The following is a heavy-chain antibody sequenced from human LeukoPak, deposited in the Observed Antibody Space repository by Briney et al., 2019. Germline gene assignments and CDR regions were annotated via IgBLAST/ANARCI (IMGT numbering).Heavy chain of an antibody. V-gene: IGHV3-23*01. D-gene: IGHD5/OR15-5a*01. CDR3: ATARVYAEPFDY. Sequence: GGSLRLSCAASGFTFNSYAMSWVRQAPGKGLEWVSRISGSGDKKYYEDSVKGRFTISRDNSKNTVYLQMSSVRAEDTAVYYCATARVYAEPFDYWGQGTLVTVSS. J-gene: IGHJ4*02. CDR2: ISGSGDKK. CDR1: GFTFNSYA.